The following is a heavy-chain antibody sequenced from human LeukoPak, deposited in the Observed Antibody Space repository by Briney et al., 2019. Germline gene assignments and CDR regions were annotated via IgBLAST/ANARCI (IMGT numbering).Heavy chain of an antibody. D-gene: IGHD3-22*01. CDR2: FDPEDGET. Sequence: ASVKVSCKVSGYTLTELSMHWVRQAPGKGREWMGGFDPEDGETIYAQKFQGRVTMTTDTSTSTAYMELRSLRSDDTAVCYCARGPGGRSGYYPLEDYYYYYYMDVWGKGTTVTVSS. V-gene: IGHV1-24*01. CDR1: GYTLTELS. J-gene: IGHJ6*03. CDR3: ARGPGGRSGYYPLEDYYYYYYMDV.